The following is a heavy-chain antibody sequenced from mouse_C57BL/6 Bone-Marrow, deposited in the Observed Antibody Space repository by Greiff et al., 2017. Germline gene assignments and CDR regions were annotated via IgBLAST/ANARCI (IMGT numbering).Heavy chain of an antibody. V-gene: IGHV1-69*01. CDR3: ARDYGPV. CDR1: GYTFTSYW. Sequence: QVQLQQPGAELVMPGASVKLSCKASGYTFTSYWMHWVKQRPGQGLEWIGEIDPSDSYTNYNQKFKGKSTLTVDKSSSTAYLQLSSLTSVDSAVYYCARDYGPVWGTGTTVTVSS. D-gene: IGHD2-4*01. CDR2: IDPSDSYT. J-gene: IGHJ1*03.